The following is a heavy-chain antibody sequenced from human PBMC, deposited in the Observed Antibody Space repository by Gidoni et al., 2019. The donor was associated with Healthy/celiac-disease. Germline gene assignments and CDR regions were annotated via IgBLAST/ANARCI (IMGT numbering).Heavy chain of an antibody. CDR3: ARLLPETPDIVVVSGWFDP. CDR1: AGSLSSSSYY. V-gene: IGHV4-39*01. Sequence: QLQLQESGPGLVKPSETLSLTCTVSAGSLSSSSYYWGWIRQPPGKGLEWIGSIYSSGSTYYNPSLKSRVTISVDTSKNQFSLKLSSVTAADTAVYYCARLLPETPDIVVVSGWFDPWGQGTLVTVSS. D-gene: IGHD2-15*01. J-gene: IGHJ5*02. CDR2: IYSSGST.